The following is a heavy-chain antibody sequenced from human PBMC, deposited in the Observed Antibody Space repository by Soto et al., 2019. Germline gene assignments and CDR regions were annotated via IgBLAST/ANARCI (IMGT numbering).Heavy chain of an antibody. CDR1: GASISSGDYY. CDR3: ARDKSTVIPGGNLDY. V-gene: IGHV4-30-4*01. D-gene: IGHD3-22*01. Sequence: SETLSLTCTVSGASISSGDYYWSWIRQPPGKGLEWIGSIYNSGSTYYTPSLKSRITISVDTSKSQFSLNLSSVTAADTAVYYCARDKSTVIPGGNLDYWGQGTLVTVS. CDR2: IYNSGST. J-gene: IGHJ4*02.